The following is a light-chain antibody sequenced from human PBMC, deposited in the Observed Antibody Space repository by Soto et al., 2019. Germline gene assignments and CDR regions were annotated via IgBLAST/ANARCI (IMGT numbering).Light chain of an antibody. CDR3: QKHDNAPLT. J-gene: IGKJ4*01. Sequence: DIQVTQSPSSLSASVGDRVTITCRASRGIGNYLAWYQQKPGKVPRLLIYTSSTLQSGVPSRFSGRGSGTDFTLTISSLQPEDVATYFCQKHDNAPLTFGGGTKVDIK. CDR2: TSS. V-gene: IGKV1-27*01. CDR1: RGIGNY.